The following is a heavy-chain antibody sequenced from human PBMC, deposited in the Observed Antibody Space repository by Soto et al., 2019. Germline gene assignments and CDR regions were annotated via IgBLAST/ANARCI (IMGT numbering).Heavy chain of an antibody. V-gene: IGHV1-18*01. D-gene: IGHD6-19*01. Sequence: GSVKVSCKASGYTFTSYGISWVRQAPGQGLEWMGWISAYNGNTNYAQKLQGRVTMTTDTSTSTAYMELRSLRSDDTAVYYCARDTDSSGWYNWFDPWGQGTLVTVSS. CDR2: ISAYNGNT. CDR3: ARDTDSSGWYNWFDP. J-gene: IGHJ5*02. CDR1: GYTFTSYG.